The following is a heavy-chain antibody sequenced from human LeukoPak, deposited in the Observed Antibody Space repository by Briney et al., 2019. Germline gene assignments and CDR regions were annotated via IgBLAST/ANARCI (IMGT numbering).Heavy chain of an antibody. CDR1: GGSFRGFY. Sequence: PSETLSLTCAVYGGSFRGFYWTWIRQSPGKGLEWIWEINHSGSSSYNPSLKSRIIISVDMSNNQFSLKVRSVTAADTAVYYCARSHCGGDCYSSRWQILYGYYYYYMDVWGTGTTVTVSS. V-gene: IGHV4-34*01. D-gene: IGHD2-21*02. J-gene: IGHJ6*03. CDR3: ARSHCGGDCYSSRWQILYGYYYYYMDV. CDR2: INHSGSS.